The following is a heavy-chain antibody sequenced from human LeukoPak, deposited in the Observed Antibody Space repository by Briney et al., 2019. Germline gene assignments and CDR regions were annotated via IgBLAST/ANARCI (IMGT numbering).Heavy chain of an antibody. V-gene: IGHV5-51*01. J-gene: IGHJ4*02. CDR1: GYSFTYYC. CDR2: IYPVNSDA. CDR3: ARQDGNGWYYFDY. Sequence: GESLKISCKGSGYSFTYYCIVCVRQMPGKALEWMGIIYPVNSDARYSPSFQGQVTISVDKSINTAYLQWSSLTASDTAMYYCARQDGNGWYYFDYWGQGTLVTVSS. D-gene: IGHD6-19*01.